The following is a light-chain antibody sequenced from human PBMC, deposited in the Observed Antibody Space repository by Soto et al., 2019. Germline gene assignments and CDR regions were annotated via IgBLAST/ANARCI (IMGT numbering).Light chain of an antibody. Sequence: IVLTQSPGTLSLSPGEGATLSCRASQSLSNTYLAWYQQQPGQAPRLLSYAVSSRATGIPDRFSGSGSGTDFTLTISRLEPEDFEVYYCQQYGRSPYTFGQGTKVDIK. CDR3: QQYGRSPYT. CDR1: QSLSNTY. J-gene: IGKJ2*01. V-gene: IGKV3-20*01. CDR2: AVS.